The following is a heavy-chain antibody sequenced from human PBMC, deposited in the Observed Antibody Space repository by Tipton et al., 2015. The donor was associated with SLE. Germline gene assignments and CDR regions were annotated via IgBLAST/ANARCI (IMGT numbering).Heavy chain of an antibody. Sequence: TLSLTCTVSGGSISNYYWSWIRQPPGKGLEWIGSIYHSGSTYYNPSLKSRVTISVDTSKNQFSLKLSSVTAADTAVYYCARAGGGDSNWFDPWGQGTLVTVSS. V-gene: IGHV4-59*12. CDR1: GGSISNYY. CDR2: IYHSGST. D-gene: IGHD2-21*01. CDR3: ARAGGGDSNWFDP. J-gene: IGHJ5*02.